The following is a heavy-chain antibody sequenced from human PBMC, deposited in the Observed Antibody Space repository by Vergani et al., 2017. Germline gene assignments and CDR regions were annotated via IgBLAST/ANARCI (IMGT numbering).Heavy chain of an antibody. V-gene: IGHV3-30*02. Sequence: QVQLVESGGGVVQPGGSLRLSCAASGFTFSSYGMHWVRQAPGKGLEWVAFIRYDGSNKYYADSVKGRFTISRDNSKNTLYLQMNSLRAEDTAVYYCAKGSWVRRGLPYYYYGMDVWGQGTTVTVSS. CDR1: GFTFSSYG. J-gene: IGHJ6*02. CDR3: AKGSWVRRGLPYYYYGMDV. CDR2: IRYDGSNK. D-gene: IGHD3-10*01.